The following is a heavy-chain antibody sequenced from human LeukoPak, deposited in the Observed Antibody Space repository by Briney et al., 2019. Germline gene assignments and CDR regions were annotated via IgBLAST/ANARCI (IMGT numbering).Heavy chain of an antibody. D-gene: IGHD3-10*01. Sequence: PSETLSLTCAVSGYSVSSGYYWGWIRQPPGKGLESIGSIYHSGSTYYNPSLKSRVTISVDTSKNQFSLKLSSVTAADTAVYYCARVQVLLWFGEVPRTFDIWGQGTMVTVSS. CDR2: IYHSGST. J-gene: IGHJ3*02. CDR1: GYSVSSGYY. CDR3: ARVQVLLWFGEVPRTFDI. V-gene: IGHV4-38-2*01.